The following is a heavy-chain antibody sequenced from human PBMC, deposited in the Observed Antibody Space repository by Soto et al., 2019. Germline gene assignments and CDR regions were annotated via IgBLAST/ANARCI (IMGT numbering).Heavy chain of an antibody. CDR3: ARDRGFSCFDL. CDR2: TVPDGSEK. J-gene: IGHJ5*01. V-gene: IGHV3-7*01. D-gene: IGHD3-10*01. CDR1: GFTFTDHY. Sequence: PGGSLRLSCAASGFTFTDHYMDWARQAPGKGLEWVASTVPDGSEKYYADPVKGRFTISRDNTKTSLYLQMTSLRVADTAIYYCARDRGFSCFDLWGQGTLVTVSS.